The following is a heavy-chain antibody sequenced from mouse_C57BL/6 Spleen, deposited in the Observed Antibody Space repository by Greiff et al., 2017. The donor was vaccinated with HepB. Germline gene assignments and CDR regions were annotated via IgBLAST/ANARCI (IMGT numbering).Heavy chain of an antibody. J-gene: IGHJ4*01. Sequence: HLNYSLPFLVAPSQSLSITCTVSGFSLTSYGVSWVRQPPGKGLEWLGVIWGDGSTNYHSALISRLSISKDNSKSQVFLKLNSLQTDDTATYYCAKGGLDYAMDYWGQGTSVTVSS. CDR1: GFSLTSYG. CDR2: IWGDGST. CDR3: AKGGLDYAMDY. V-gene: IGHV2-3*01. D-gene: IGHD3-3*01.